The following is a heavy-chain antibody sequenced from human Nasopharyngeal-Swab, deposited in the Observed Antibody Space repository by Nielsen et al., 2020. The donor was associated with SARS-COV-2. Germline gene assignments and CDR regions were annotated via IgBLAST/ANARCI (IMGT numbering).Heavy chain of an antibody. Sequence: GESLKIACAASGFTFSSYWMHWVRQAPGKGLVWVARIKSDGSSTSYADSVEGRFTISRDNAKNTLYLQMNSLRAEDTAVYYCARAYYFDSWGQGTLVTVSS. CDR2: IKSDGSST. V-gene: IGHV3-74*01. CDR1: GFTFSSYW. CDR3: ARAYYFDS. J-gene: IGHJ4*02.